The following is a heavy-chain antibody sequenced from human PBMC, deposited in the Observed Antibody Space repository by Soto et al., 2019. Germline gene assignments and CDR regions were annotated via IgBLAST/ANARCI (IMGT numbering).Heavy chain of an antibody. CDR2: IIPIFGTA. CDR3: AREKMEGSCSGGSCAQRAFDY. D-gene: IGHD2-15*01. V-gene: IGHV1-69*06. CDR1: GGTFSSYA. Sequence: SVKVSCKASGGTFSSYAISWVRQAPGQGLEWMGGIIPIFGTANYAQKFQGRVTITADKSTSTAYMELSSLRSEDTAVYYCAREKMEGSCSGGSCAQRAFDYWGQ. J-gene: IGHJ4*01.